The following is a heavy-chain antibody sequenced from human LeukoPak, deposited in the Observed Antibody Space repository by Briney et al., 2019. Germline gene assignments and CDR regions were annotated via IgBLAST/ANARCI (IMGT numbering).Heavy chain of an antibody. CDR2: ISSSGSTI. CDR3: ARDTIQPWLKKTGLYGMDV. CDR1: GFTFSDYY. Sequence: GGSLRLSCAASGFTFSDYYMSWIRQAPGKGLEWVSYISSSGSTIYYADSVKGRFTISRDNAKNSLYLQMNSLRAEDTAVYYCARDTIQPWLKKTGLYGMDVWGQGTTVTVSS. V-gene: IGHV3-11*01. J-gene: IGHJ6*02. D-gene: IGHD5-18*01.